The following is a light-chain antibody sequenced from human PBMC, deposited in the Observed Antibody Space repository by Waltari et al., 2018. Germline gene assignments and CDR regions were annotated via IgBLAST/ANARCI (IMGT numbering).Light chain of an antibody. J-gene: IGLJ2*01. V-gene: IGLV1-44*01. CDR3: AAWDGSLDGVV. CDR2: NNH. Sequence: QSVLTQPPSASGTPGQRVTISCSGSTSNIGSNAVNWYQQLPGTAPKLLIYNNHRRPSGGPDRFSGSKSGTSASLAISGLQSEDEADYYCAAWDGSLDGVVFGGGTMLTIL. CDR1: TSNIGSNA.